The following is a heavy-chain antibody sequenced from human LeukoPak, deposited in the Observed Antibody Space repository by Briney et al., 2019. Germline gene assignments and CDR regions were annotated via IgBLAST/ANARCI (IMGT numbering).Heavy chain of an antibody. D-gene: IGHD3-9*01. CDR1: GFTFSNAW. Sequence: GGSLRLSCAASGFTFSNAWMSWVRQAPGKGLEWVSSMSSGTTYTFYAESVKGRFTISRDIAKKSLFLQMGSLRVDDTAVYYCATLGTGYLPSPHYWGQGTLVTVSS. V-gene: IGHV3-21*04. CDR2: MSSGTTYT. J-gene: IGHJ4*02. CDR3: ATLGTGYLPSPHY.